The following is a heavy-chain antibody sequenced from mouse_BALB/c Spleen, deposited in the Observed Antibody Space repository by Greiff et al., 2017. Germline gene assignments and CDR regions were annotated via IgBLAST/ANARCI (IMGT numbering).Heavy chain of an antibody. CDR3: ARGGRYDEVDY. CDR1: GFTFSSYA. D-gene: IGHD2-14*01. CDR2: ISSGGST. Sequence: EVKVVESGGGLVKPGGSLKLSCAASGFTFSSYAMSWVRQTPEKRLEWVASISSGGSTYYPDSVKGRFTISRDNARNTLFLQMTSLRSEDTAMYYCARGGRYDEVDYWGQGTTLTVSS. V-gene: IGHV5-6-5*01. J-gene: IGHJ2*01.